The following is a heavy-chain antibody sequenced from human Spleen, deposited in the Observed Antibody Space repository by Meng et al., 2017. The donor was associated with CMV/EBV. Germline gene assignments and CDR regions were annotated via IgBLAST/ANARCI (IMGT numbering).Heavy chain of an antibody. Sequence: SCKASAYTFTDYFVHWVRQAPGQGLEYLGWIHPNNGATKYTEKFQGRVTMTRDTSISTAYMELSSLRSDDAAVYYCVREYTSSFFDLWGRGTLVTVSS. CDR3: VREYTSSFFDL. V-gene: IGHV1-2*02. D-gene: IGHD6-13*01. CDR2: IHPNNGAT. CDR1: AYTFTDYF. J-gene: IGHJ2*01.